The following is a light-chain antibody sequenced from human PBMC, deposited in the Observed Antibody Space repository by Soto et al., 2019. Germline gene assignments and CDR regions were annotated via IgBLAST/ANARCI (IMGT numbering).Light chain of an antibody. J-gene: IGKJ1*01. CDR1: QSVTSSY. Sequence: EIVLTQSPGTLSLYPGESATLSCRASQSVTSSYIAWYQQKPGQAPRLLIYRASTRATGIPDRFSGSGSGTDFTLIISRLEPEDFAVYHCQQYGSSLWTFGQGTKVEIK. CDR3: QQYGSSLWT. V-gene: IGKV3-20*01. CDR2: RAS.